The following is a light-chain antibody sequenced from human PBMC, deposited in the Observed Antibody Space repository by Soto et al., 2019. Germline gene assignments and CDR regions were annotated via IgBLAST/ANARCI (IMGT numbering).Light chain of an antibody. CDR2: KDS. Sequence: SYELTQPPSVSVSPGQTARITCSGDALPKQYTNWYQQKPGLAPELLIYKDSERPSGISERFSGSSSGTTVTLTISGVQAEDEADYYCQSADSSGTYVVFGGGTKLTVL. V-gene: IGLV3-25*02. CDR1: ALPKQY. CDR3: QSADSSGTYVV. J-gene: IGLJ3*02.